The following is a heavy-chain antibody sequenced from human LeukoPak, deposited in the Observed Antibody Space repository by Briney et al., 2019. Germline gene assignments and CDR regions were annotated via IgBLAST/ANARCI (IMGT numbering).Heavy chain of an antibody. CDR1: GGTFSSYA. V-gene: IGHV1-69*13. D-gene: IGHD5-18*01. CDR3: ARDRGYSYGSLYDY. CDR2: IIPTFGTA. Sequence: SVKVSCKASGGTFSSYAISWVRQAPGQGLEWMGGIIPTFGTANYAQKFQGRVTITADESTSTAYMELSSLRSEDTAVYYCARDRGYSYGSLYDYWGQGTLVTVSS. J-gene: IGHJ4*02.